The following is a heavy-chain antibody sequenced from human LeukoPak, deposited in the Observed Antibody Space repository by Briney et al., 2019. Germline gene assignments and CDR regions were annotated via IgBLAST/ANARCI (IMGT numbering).Heavy chain of an antibody. J-gene: IGHJ3*02. Sequence: KPGGSLRLSCAASGFTFSSYSMNWVRQAPGKGLEWVSSISRSSSYIYYADSVKGRFTISRDNAKNSLHLQMNSLRAEDTAVYYCARDPAFDIWGEGTMVTVSS. CDR3: ARDPAFDI. CDR2: ISRSSSYI. V-gene: IGHV3-21*01. CDR1: GFTFSSYS.